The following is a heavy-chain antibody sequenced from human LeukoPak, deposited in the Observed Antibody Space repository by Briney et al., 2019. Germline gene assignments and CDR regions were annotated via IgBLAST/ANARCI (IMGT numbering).Heavy chain of an antibody. V-gene: IGHV1-46*01. Sequence: ASVKVSCKASGYTFSNYYMHWVRQAPGQGLEWMGTINPSGGRTTYAQKFQGRVTMTRGTSTRTVYMELRNLRSEDTAVYYCARDHATIGRYDYWGQGTLVTVSS. D-gene: IGHD3-9*01. CDR2: INPSGGRT. J-gene: IGHJ4*02. CDR1: GYTFSNYY. CDR3: ARDHATIGRYDY.